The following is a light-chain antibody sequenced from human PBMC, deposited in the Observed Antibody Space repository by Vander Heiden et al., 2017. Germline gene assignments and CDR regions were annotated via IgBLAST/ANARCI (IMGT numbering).Light chain of an antibody. V-gene: IGLV2-14*03. CDR3: SAYTSSHTLV. J-gene: IGLJ3*02. Sequence: QSALPPPASVSWSPGQSITISCTGTSSDVGGYNYVSWYQQRPGKAPELMIYDVSTRPSGVSNRFSGSKSGNTASLTISGLQAEDEADYYCSAYTSSHTLVFGGGTKLTVL. CDR2: DVS. CDR1: SSDVGGYNY.